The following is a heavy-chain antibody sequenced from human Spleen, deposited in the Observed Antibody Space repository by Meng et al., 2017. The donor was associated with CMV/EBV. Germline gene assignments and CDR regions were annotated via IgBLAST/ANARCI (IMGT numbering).Heavy chain of an antibody. CDR2: ISWNSGSI. CDR3: AKDSSSWYSFDY. Sequence: SLKISCAASGFTFDDYAMHWVRQAPGKGLEWVSGISWNSGSIGYADSVKGRFTISRDNAKNSLYLQMNSLRAEDTALYYCAKDSSSWYSFDYWGQGTLVTVSS. J-gene: IGHJ4*02. D-gene: IGHD6-13*01. V-gene: IGHV3-9*01. CDR1: GFTFDDYA.